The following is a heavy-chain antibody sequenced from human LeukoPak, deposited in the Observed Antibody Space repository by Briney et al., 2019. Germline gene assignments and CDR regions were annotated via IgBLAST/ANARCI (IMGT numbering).Heavy chain of an antibody. CDR3: ARERDTSMVALDS. Sequence: KTGGSLRLSCAASGFTFSSYSLNWVRQAPGKGLEWVSCITSNIYTYYADSVRGRFTISRDNSQNSVYLVMNSLRAEDTAVYYCARERDTSMVALDSWGQGTLVTVSS. V-gene: IGHV3-21*06. J-gene: IGHJ4*02. CDR1: GFTFSSYS. D-gene: IGHD5-18*01. CDR2: ITSNIYT.